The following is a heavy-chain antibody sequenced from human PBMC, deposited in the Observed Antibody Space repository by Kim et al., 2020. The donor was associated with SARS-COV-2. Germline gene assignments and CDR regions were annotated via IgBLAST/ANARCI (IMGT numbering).Heavy chain of an antibody. CDR2: ISYDGNNE. J-gene: IGHJ4*02. CDR3: AKDDGSSWKVAGSTPDH. Sequence: GGSLRLSCSTSGFIFSDYAMHWVRQAQGKGLEWLGVISYDGNNEYYIDSVKGRFTLSRDISRDIVYLQMDDLRPEDTGVYYCAKDDGSSWKVAGSTPDHWGQGTLVIVSS. CDR1: GFIFSDYA. V-gene: IGHV3-30*04. D-gene: IGHD6-19*01.